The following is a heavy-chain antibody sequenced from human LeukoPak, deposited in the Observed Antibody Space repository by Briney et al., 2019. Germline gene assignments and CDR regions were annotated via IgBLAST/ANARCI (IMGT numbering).Heavy chain of an antibody. Sequence: GGSLRLSCAASGFIFSSYEINWVRQAPGKGLEWVSVISGSSDTTYYADSVKGRFIISRDNSKNTLYLQMNSLRAEDTAVYYCAKRIGGVNSFDHWGQGTLVTVSS. V-gene: IGHV3-23*01. CDR1: GFIFSSYE. J-gene: IGHJ4*02. CDR3: AKRIGGVNSFDH. D-gene: IGHD3-16*01. CDR2: ISGSSDTT.